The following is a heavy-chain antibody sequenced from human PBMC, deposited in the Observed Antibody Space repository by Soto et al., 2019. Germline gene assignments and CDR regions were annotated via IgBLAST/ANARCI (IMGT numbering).Heavy chain of an antibody. J-gene: IGHJ4*02. Sequence: SETLSLTCTVSGGSISSGGYYWSWIRQHPGKGLEWIGYIYYSGSTYYNPSLKSRDTISVDTSKNQFSLKLSSVTAADTAVYYCARDLTYCSSTSCYTYSDYWGQGTLVTVSS. CDR1: GGSISSGGYY. CDR3: ARDLTYCSSTSCYTYSDY. D-gene: IGHD2-2*01. V-gene: IGHV4-31*03. CDR2: IYYSGST.